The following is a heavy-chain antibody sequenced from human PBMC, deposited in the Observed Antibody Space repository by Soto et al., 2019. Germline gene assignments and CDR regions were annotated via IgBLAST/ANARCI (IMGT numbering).Heavy chain of an antibody. V-gene: IGHV4-59*08. J-gene: IGHJ5*02. D-gene: IGHD3-3*01. Sequence: SETLSLTCTVSGGSISSYYWSWIRQPPGKGLEWIGYIYYSGSTNYNPSLKSRVTISVDTSKNQFSLKLSSVTAADTAVYYCARGVRITIFGVVIITPGPGQNNWFDPWGQGTLVTVSS. CDR2: IYYSGST. CDR3: ARGVRITIFGVVIITPGPGQNNWFDP. CDR1: GGSISSYY.